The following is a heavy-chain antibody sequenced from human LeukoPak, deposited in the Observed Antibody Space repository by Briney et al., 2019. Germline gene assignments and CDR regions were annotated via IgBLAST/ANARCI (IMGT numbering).Heavy chain of an antibody. CDR1: GGSFSGYY. J-gene: IGHJ4*02. D-gene: IGHD3-10*01. Sequence: PSETLSLTCAVYGGSFSGYYWSWIRQPPGKGLEWIGEINHSGSTNYNPSLKSRVTISVDTSKNPFSLKLSSVTAADTAVYYCARGSRYYGSGSYPIKRRCYFDYWGQGTLVTVSS. CDR2: INHSGST. CDR3: ARGSRYYGSGSYPIKRRCYFDY. V-gene: IGHV4-34*01.